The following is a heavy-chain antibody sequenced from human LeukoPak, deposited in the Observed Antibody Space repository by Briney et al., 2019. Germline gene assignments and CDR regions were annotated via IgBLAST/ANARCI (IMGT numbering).Heavy chain of an antibody. V-gene: IGHV4-59*08. CDR3: ARLRVGAYGPFDY. CDR2: IYYTGST. D-gene: IGHD1-26*01. Sequence: TSETLSLTCTVSGGSISGYYWTWIRQSPGKRLEWIAYIYYTGSTNYNPSLKSRVTISVDTSKNQFSLKLSSVTAADTAVYYCARLRVGAYGPFDYWGQGTLVTVSS. J-gene: IGHJ4*02. CDR1: GGSISGYY.